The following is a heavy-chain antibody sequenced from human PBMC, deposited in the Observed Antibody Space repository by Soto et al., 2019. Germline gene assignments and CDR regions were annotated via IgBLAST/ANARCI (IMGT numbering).Heavy chain of an antibody. J-gene: IGHJ6*02. D-gene: IGHD6-13*01. CDR1: GYTFTSYY. Sequence: ASVKVSCKASGYTFTSYYMHWVRQAPGQGLEWMGIINPSGGSTSYAQKFQGRVTMTRDTSTSTVYMELSSLRSEDTAVYYCVRALSSSWILYYYYGMDVWGQGTTVTVSS. V-gene: IGHV1-46*01. CDR3: VRALSSSWILYYYYGMDV. CDR2: INPSGGST.